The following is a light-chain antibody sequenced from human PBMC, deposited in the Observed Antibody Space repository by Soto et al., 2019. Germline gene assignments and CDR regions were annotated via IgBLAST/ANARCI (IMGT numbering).Light chain of an antibody. CDR2: GAS. J-gene: IGKJ5*01. CDR1: QSVSSSY. V-gene: IGKV3-20*01. Sequence: EIVLTQSPGTLSLSPGERATLSCRASQSVSSSYLAWYQQKPGQAPRLLIYGASSRATGIPDRFSGSGSGTDFTLTLSRLEPEDFAVYYCQQYGSSPPITFGQGTRLE. CDR3: QQYGSSPPIT.